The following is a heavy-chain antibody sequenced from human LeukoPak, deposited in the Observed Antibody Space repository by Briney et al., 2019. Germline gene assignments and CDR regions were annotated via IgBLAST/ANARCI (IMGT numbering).Heavy chain of an antibody. CDR2: INEEGSEK. CDR3: ASESWYPN. V-gene: IGHV3-7*01. Sequence: GGSLRLSCAVSGFTFSSYWMSWVRQAPGKGLEWVASINEEGSEKYYVDSVRGRLTTSRDNAKNLLYLQMNSLRAEDTAVYYCASESWYPNWGQGTLVTVSS. D-gene: IGHD6-13*01. CDR1: GFTFSSYW. J-gene: IGHJ4*02.